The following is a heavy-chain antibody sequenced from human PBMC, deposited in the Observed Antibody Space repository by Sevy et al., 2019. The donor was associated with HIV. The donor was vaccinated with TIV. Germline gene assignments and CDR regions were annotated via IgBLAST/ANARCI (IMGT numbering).Heavy chain of an antibody. V-gene: IGHV3-23*01. J-gene: IGHJ4*02. D-gene: IGHD5-18*01. CDR1: GFTFSNFA. Sequence: GESLKISCAASGFTFSNFAMGWVRQAPGKGLDWISVISGTGDYTYYADSVKGRFTISRGNSKNTLFLQMNSLRAEDTAIFYCAKKMGGGSGMAFLVDYWGQGTLVTVSS. CDR3: AKKMGGGSGMAFLVDY. CDR2: ISGTGDYT.